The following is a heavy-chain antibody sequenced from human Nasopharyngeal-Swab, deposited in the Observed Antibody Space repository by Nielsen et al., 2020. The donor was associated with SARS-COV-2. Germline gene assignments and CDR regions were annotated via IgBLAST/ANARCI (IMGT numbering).Heavy chain of an antibody. V-gene: IGHV4-59*13. CDR2: IHYSGRT. CDR3: ARDKTVVVPAAYEDYHYYYYGMDV. D-gene: IGHD2-2*01. J-gene: IGHJ6*02. CDR1: GGSISNDY. Sequence: SETLSLTCTVSGGSISNDYWSWIRQPPGKGLEWIGCIHYSGRTNYSPSLKSRVTISVDSSKNQFSLKLSSVAAADTAVYYCARDKTVVVPAAYEDYHYYYYGMDVWGQGTTVTVSS.